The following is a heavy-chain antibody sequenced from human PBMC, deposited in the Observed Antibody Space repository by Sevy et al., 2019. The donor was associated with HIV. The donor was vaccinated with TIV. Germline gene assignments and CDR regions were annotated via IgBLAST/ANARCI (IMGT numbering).Heavy chain of an antibody. CDR3: ATLHTKDYLDY. CDR2: ISSSSTYI. Sequence: GGSLRLSCAASGFTFSTSGLNCVRQAPGKGLEWVSFISSSSTYIYYADSVKGRFTISRDNAKNSLYLQMNSLRAEDTAVYFCATLHTKDYLDYWGQGTLVTVSS. J-gene: IGHJ4*02. CDR1: GFTFSTSG. D-gene: IGHD2-8*01. V-gene: IGHV3-21*01.